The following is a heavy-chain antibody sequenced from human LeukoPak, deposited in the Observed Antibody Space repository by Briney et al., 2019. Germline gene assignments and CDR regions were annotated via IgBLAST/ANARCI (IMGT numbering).Heavy chain of an antibody. J-gene: IGHJ3*02. CDR1: GFNFNSYS. Sequence: PGGSLRLSCEVSGFNFNSYSFNWVRQAPGKGLEWISYINSVGGTTFYADSVKGRFTISRDNAKNTVYLQMDSLRAEDAAIYYCARSIMYGDHGEDIWGQGTVVAVSS. D-gene: IGHD4-17*01. CDR2: INSVGGTT. CDR3: ARSIMYGDHGEDI. V-gene: IGHV3-48*04.